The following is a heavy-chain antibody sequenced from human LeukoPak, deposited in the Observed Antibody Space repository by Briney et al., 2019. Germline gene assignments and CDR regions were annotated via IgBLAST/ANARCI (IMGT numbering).Heavy chain of an antibody. V-gene: IGHV4-39*01. D-gene: IGHD6-13*01. CDR1: GGSISSSSYY. CDR3: ASRIAAADYYFDY. CDR2: IYYSGST. J-gene: IGHJ4*02. Sequence: TSGTLSLTCTVSGGSISSSSYYWGWIRQPPGKGLEWIGSIYYSGSTYYNPSLKSRVTISVDTSKNQFSLKLSSVTAADTAVYYCASRIAAADYYFDYWGQGPLVTVSS.